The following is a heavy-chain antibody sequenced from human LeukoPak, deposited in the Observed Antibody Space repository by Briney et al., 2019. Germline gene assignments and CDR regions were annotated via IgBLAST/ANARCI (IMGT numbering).Heavy chain of an antibody. D-gene: IGHD3-10*01. CDR1: GFTFSSYT. Sequence: PGGSLRLSCAASGFTFSSYTMNWVRQAPGKGLEWVSYISSSSSTIYYADSVKGRFTISRDNAKNSLYLQMNSLRAEDTAVYYCARGPPYGFGVFDYWGQGTLVTVSS. V-gene: IGHV3-48*01. CDR2: ISSSSSTI. CDR3: ARGPPYGFGVFDY. J-gene: IGHJ4*02.